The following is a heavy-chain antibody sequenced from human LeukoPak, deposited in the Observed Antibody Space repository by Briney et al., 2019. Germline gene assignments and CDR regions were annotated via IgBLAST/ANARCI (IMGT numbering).Heavy chain of an antibody. CDR2: IYYSGST. CDR1: GGSISSYY. Sequence: SETVSLTCTVSGGSISSYYWSWIRQPPGKGLEWIGYIYYSGSTNYNPSLKSRVTISVDTSKNQFSLKLSSVTAADTAVYYCARDLRAAAGNFDYWGQGTLVTVSS. CDR3: ARDLRAAAGNFDY. D-gene: IGHD6-13*01. J-gene: IGHJ4*02. V-gene: IGHV4-59*12.